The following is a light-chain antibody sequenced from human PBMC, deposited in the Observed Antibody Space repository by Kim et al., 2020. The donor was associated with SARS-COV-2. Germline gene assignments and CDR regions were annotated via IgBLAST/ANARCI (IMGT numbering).Light chain of an antibody. CDR1: SSVVGGYNY. CDR2: DVS. J-gene: IGLJ3*02. V-gene: IGLV2-14*01. CDR3: SSYTSSSTWV. Sequence: QSALTQPASVSGSPGQSITISCTGTSSVVGGYNYVSWYQQHPGKAPKLMIYDVSKRPSGVSNRFSGSKSGNTASLTISGLQAEDEADYYCSSYTSSSTWVFGGGTQLTVL.